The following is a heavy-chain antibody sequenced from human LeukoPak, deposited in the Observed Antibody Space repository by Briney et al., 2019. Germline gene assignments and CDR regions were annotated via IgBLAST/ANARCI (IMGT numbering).Heavy chain of an antibody. J-gene: IGHJ5*02. V-gene: IGHV1-69*05. Sequence: ASVKVSCKASGYTFTSYGISWVRQAPGQGLEWMGGIIPIFGTANYAQKFQGRVTITTDESTSTAYMELSSLRSEDTAVYYCASGGYGSGFDPWGQGTLVTVSS. CDR3: ASGGYGSGFDP. CDR2: IIPIFGTA. D-gene: IGHD5-18*01. CDR1: GYTFTSYG.